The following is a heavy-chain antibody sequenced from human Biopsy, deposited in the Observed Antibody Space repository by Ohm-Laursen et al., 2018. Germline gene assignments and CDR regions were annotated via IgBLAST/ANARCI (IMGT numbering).Heavy chain of an antibody. CDR1: GGTFSNYA. CDR3: ATPLQYYDSWGGYPPFDH. V-gene: IGHV1-69*10. CDR2: IIAVSGLV. Sequence: SVKVSCKASGGTFSNYAISWVRQAPGAGLEWLGGIIAVSGLVNYAPKFQGRVSITADKSTTTAYMELSNLKSEDTAVYYCATPLQYYDSWGGYPPFDHWGQGTLVTVSS. J-gene: IGHJ4*02. D-gene: IGHD3-3*01.